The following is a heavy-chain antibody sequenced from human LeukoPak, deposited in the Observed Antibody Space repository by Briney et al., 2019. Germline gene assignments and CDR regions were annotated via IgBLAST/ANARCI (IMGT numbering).Heavy chain of an antibody. CDR3: ARRSGTAEGVLFDY. J-gene: IGHJ4*02. V-gene: IGHV4-34*01. Sequence: SETLSLTCAVYGGSFSGYYWSWIRQPPGKGLEWIGEINHRGSTNYNPTLKSQVTISLDTPKNQFSLNLSSLTSADTAVYYCARRSGTAEGVLFDYWGLGTLVTVSS. D-gene: IGHD3-10*01. CDR1: GGSFSGYY. CDR2: INHRGST.